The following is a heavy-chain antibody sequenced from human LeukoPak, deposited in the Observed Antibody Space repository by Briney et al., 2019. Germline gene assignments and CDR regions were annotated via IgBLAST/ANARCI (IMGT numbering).Heavy chain of an antibody. J-gene: IGHJ4*02. V-gene: IGHV2-26*01. CDR2: IFSNDEK. D-gene: IGHD6-19*01. CDR3: ARIPLDSSGLLL. Sequence: SGPVLVKPTETLTLTCTVSGFLLSNARMGVSWIRQPPGKALEWLAHIFSNDEKSYSTSLKSRPTISKDTSKSQVVLTMTNMDPVDTASYYCARIPLDSSGLLLWGQGTLVTVPS. CDR1: GFLLSNARMG.